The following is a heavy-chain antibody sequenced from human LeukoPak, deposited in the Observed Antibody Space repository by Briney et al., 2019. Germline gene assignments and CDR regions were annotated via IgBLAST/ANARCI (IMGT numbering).Heavy chain of an antibody. D-gene: IGHD6-19*01. Sequence: GGSLSLSFAASGFTFSSYEMNWGRPAPGKGVEWVSYISSSGSTIYYADSVKGRFTISRDNAKNSLYLQMNSLRAEDTAVYYCARDSSGWYSNWFDPWGQGTLVTVSS. V-gene: IGHV3-48*03. J-gene: IGHJ5*02. CDR3: ARDSSGWYSNWFDP. CDR2: ISSSGSTI. CDR1: GFTFSSYE.